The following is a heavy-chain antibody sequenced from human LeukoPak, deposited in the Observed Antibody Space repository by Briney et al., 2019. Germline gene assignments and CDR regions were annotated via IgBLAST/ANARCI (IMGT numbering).Heavy chain of an antibody. V-gene: IGHV3-23*01. D-gene: IGHD3-22*01. CDR2: ISGSGGRT. J-gene: IGHJ4*02. CDR1: RFTFTSYA. CDR3: AKGHGASDGYYYFDY. Sequence: GGSLRLSCAASRFTFTSYAMSWVRQAPGKGLQWVSSISGSGGRTYYADSVKGRFTISRDNSKNTVNLQINSPRAEDTAVYYCAKGHGASDGYYYFDYWGQGTLVTVSS.